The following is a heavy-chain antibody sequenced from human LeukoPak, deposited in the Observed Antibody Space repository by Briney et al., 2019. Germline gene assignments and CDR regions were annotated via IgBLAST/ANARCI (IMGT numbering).Heavy chain of an antibody. V-gene: IGHV3-30*02. Sequence: GGSLRLSCAASGFTFNSYGMHWVRQAPGKGLEWVAFIRYDGSNKYYADSVKGRFTISRDNYLQMNSLRADDTAVYYCASNFGGTTDYYYGMDVWGQGTTVTVSS. CDR1: GFTFNSYG. J-gene: IGHJ6*02. D-gene: IGHD3-10*01. CDR2: IRYDGSNK. CDR3: ASNFGGTTDYYYGMDV.